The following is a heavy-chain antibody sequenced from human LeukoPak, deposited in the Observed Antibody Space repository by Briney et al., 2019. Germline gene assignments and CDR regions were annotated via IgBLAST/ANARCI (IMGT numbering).Heavy chain of an antibody. CDR2: IYPGDSDT. Sequence: GESLKISCKGSGYSFTSYWIGWVRQMPGKGLEWMGIIYPGDSDTRYSPSFQGQVTISADKSISTAYLQWSSLKASDTAMYYCARYPLLWVAGGGTDGAFDIWGQGTMVTVSS. J-gene: IGHJ3*02. D-gene: IGHD2-2*01. CDR1: GYSFTSYW. V-gene: IGHV5-51*01. CDR3: ARYPLLWVAGGGTDGAFDI.